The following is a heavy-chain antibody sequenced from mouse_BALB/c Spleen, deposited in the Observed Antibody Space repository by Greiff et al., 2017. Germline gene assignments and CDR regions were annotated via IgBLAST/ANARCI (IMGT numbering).Heavy chain of an antibody. CDR3: ARDGNGAYAAWFAY. CDR1: GFSLTSYG. D-gene: IGHD6-5*01. CDR2: IWAGGST. Sequence: QVQLKESGPGLVAPSQSLSITCTVSGFSLTSYGVHWVRQPPGKGLEWLGVIWAGGSTNYNSALMSRLSISKDNSKCQVFLKMNSLQTDDTAMYYCARDGNGAYAAWFAYWGQGTLVTVSA. J-gene: IGHJ3*01. V-gene: IGHV2-9*02.